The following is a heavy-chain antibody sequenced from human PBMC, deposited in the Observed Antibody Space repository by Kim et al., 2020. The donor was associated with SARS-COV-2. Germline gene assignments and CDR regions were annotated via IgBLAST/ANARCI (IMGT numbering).Heavy chain of an antibody. CDR3: ARCSNTGYDAFDV. J-gene: IGHJ3*01. V-gene: IGHV1-69*02. D-gene: IGHD2-2*01. Sequence: NYAQRFEGRLTITADISKSTAYMELTSLTSEDTALYFCARCSNTGYDAFDVWGQGTMVTVSS.